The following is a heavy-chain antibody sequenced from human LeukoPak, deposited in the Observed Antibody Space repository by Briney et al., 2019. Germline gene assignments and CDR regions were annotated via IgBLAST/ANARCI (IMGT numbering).Heavy chain of an antibody. D-gene: IGHD6-19*01. J-gene: IGHJ4*02. CDR1: GFTFSTYW. CDR3: ARPGIALAGDY. V-gene: IGHV3-74*01. Sequence: PGGSLRLSCAASGFTFSTYWMHWVRQTPGKGLVWASRINNDGSLTNHADSVKGRFTISRDNAKNTLYPQMNSLRAEDTAVYYCARPGIALAGDYWGQGALVTVSS. CDR2: INNDGSLT.